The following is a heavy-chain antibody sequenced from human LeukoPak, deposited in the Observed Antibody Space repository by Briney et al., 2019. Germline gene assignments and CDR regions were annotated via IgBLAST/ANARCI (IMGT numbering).Heavy chain of an antibody. D-gene: IGHD3-22*01. CDR2: ISSSGSTI. Sequence: SGGSLRLSCAASGFTFSSYEMNWVRQAPGKGLEWVSYISSSGSTIYYADSVKGRFTISRDNSKNTLYLQMNSLRAEDTAVYYCAKGPYYDSSGYYPSWGQGTLVTVSS. J-gene: IGHJ4*02. CDR1: GFTFSSYE. V-gene: IGHV3-48*03. CDR3: AKGPYYDSSGYYPS.